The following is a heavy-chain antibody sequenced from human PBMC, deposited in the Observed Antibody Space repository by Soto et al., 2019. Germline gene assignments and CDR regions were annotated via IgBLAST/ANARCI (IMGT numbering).Heavy chain of an antibody. CDR3: EKVITYYYDSSGPGY. D-gene: IGHD3-22*01. Sequence: GGSLRLSCAASGFTFSSYAMSWVRQAPGKGLEWVSAISGSGGSTYYADSVKGRFTISRDNSKNTLYLQMNSLRAEDTAVYYCEKVITYYYDSSGPGYWGQGTLVTVSS. CDR2: ISGSGGST. J-gene: IGHJ4*02. V-gene: IGHV3-23*01. CDR1: GFTFSSYA.